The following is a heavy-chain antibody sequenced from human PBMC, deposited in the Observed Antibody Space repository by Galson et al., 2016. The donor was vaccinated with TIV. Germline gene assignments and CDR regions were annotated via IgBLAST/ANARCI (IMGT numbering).Heavy chain of an antibody. D-gene: IGHD2-15*01. V-gene: IGHV3-30*02. CDR3: ASGVVAHTYYFYGMDV. J-gene: IGHJ6*02. CDR1: GFTFSSFG. Sequence: SLRLSCAASGFTFSSFGMHWVRQAPGKGLEWVAPIRYDGSRRYYADSVKGRFTISRDDSKNTLYLQMNGLRRDDSAVYYCASGVVAHTYYFYGMDVWGQGTTVTVSS. CDR2: IRYDGSRR.